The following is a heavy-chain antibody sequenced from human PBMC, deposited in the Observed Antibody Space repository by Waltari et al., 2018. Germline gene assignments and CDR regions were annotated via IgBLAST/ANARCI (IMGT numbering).Heavy chain of an antibody. Sequence: QLVQSGAAVKKPGASVKVSCKAYGDIFSNYGITWVRKAPGQGLEWMGLINPYNGDTKYEQNLQGRVTMTTDTSTTTAYMEIRTLRSDDTAIYYCARDDVDSSNFGGFWGQGTLVTVSS. D-gene: IGHD6-13*01. CDR3: ARDDVDSSNFGGF. CDR2: INPYNGDT. CDR1: GDIFSNYG. V-gene: IGHV1-18*01. J-gene: IGHJ4*02.